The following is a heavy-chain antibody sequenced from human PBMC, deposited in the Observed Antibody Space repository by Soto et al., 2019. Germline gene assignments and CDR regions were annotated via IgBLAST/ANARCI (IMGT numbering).Heavy chain of an antibody. CDR2: MHTSGST. V-gene: IGHV4-4*07. J-gene: IGHJ4*02. CDR1: GGSIRGYY. D-gene: IGHD2-2*01. Sequence: SETLSLTCTVSGGSIRGYYWSWIRQSAGMGLEWIGRMHTSGSTNYNPSLKSRVTFSVDMSKNQISLKLASVTAADTALYYCVRASMPKAHFDSWGQGTLVTVSS. CDR3: VRASMPKAHFDS.